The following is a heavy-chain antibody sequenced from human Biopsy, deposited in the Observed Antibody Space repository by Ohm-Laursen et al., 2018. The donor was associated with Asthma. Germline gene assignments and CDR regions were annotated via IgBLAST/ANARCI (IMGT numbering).Heavy chain of an antibody. J-gene: IGHJ5*02. CDR1: GASIKTDDHY. CDR3: ARASVAASSNWFYP. D-gene: IGHD6-19*01. CDR2: IHYSGST. Sequence: SETLSLTCSVSGASIKTDDHYWSWLRQPPGKGLEWFGFIHYSGSTSYNPSLKGGVTISVDTSKNQFSLKLSSVTAADTAVYYCARASVAASSNWFYPWGQGTLVTVSS. V-gene: IGHV4-30-4*01.